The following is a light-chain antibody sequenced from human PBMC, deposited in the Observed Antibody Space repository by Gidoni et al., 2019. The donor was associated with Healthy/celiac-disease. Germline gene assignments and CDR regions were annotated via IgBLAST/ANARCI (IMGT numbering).Light chain of an antibody. J-gene: IGKJ1*01. V-gene: IGKV1-39*01. CDR1: QSISSY. Sequence: DIQMTQSPSSLSASVGDRVPITCRASQSISSYLNWYQQKPGKAPKLLIYAASSLQSGVPSRFSGSGSETDFTLTISSLQPEDFATYYCQQSYSTPRTFGQGTKVEIK. CDR2: AAS. CDR3: QQSYSTPRT.